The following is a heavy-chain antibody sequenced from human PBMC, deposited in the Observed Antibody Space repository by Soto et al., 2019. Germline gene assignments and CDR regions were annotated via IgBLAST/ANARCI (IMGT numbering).Heavy chain of an antibody. D-gene: IGHD4-4*01. CDR3: ARGADYSNSNFDY. Sequence: GGSLRLSCTVSGFTFSAYSVNWVRQAPGKGLEWVSSIDTSGYIYYADSVKGRFAISRDNAKNSLFLQMTSLRAEDTAVYYCARGADYSNSNFDYWGQGTLVNVSS. J-gene: IGHJ4*02. V-gene: IGHV3-21*01. CDR2: IDTSGYI. CDR1: GFTFSAYS.